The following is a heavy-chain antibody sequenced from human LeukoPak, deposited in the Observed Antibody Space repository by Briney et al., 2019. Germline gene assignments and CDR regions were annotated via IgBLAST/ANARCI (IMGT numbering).Heavy chain of an antibody. Sequence: GGSLRLSCAAFGFAFSSFEMNWVRQAQGKGLEWVSYISSRATNIYYADCVKGRFTISRDNAKNSLYLQMNSLRAEDTAVYYCAREGYCRDDTCLSYDAFDIWGQGTMVTVSS. CDR2: ISSRATNI. CDR1: GFAFSSFE. J-gene: IGHJ3*02. CDR3: AREGYCRDDTCLSYDAFDI. D-gene: IGHD2-15*01. V-gene: IGHV3-48*03.